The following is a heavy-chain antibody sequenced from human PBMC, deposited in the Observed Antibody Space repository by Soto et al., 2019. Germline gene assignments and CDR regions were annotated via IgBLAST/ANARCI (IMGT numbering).Heavy chain of an antibody. CDR1: GFTFSSYW. D-gene: IGHD2-8*01. Sequence: SLRLSCAASGFTFSSYWMHWVRQAPGRGLVWVSCINSGRSSTSYADSVKGRFTISRDNAKNTLCLHMNSLRAEDTAVYYCATSMRHTLNPWGQGTLVTVSS. J-gene: IGHJ5*02. V-gene: IGHV3-74*01. CDR3: ATSMRHTLNP. CDR2: INSGRSST.